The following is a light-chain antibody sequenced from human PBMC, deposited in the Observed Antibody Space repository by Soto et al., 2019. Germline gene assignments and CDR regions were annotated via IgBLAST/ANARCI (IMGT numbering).Light chain of an antibody. CDR1: QSVSRN. CDR2: GAS. V-gene: IGKV3-15*01. CDR3: QQYNNWRPWT. Sequence: EIVMTQSAATLSVSPGERATLSCRDSQSVSRNLAWYQQRPGQGPRLXIYGASTRANGIPARFSGSGSGTELTLTISSLQSEDFAVYYCQQYNNWRPWTFGQGTKVDIK. J-gene: IGKJ1*01.